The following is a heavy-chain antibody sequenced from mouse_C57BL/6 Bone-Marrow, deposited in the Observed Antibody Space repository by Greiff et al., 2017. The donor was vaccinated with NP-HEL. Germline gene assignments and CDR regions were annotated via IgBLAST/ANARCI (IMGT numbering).Heavy chain of an antibody. CDR3: ARSYYYGSSYDY. V-gene: IGHV7-3*01. D-gene: IGHD1-1*01. Sequence: EVQLVESGGGLVQPGGSLSLSCAASGFTFTDYYMSWVRQPPGKALEWLGFIRNKANGYTTEYSASVKGRFTISRDNSQSILYLQMNALRAEDSATYYCARSYYYGSSYDYWGQGTLVTVSA. CDR1: GFTFTDYY. J-gene: IGHJ3*01. CDR2: IRNKANGYTT.